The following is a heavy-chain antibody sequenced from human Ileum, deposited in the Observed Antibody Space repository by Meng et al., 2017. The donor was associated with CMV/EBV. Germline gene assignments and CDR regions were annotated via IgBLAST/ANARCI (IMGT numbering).Heavy chain of an antibody. J-gene: IGHJ2*01. V-gene: IGHV4-30-4*08. Sequence: QVQLQAAGPGLVNPSQPLSPPCTASGGSISSGDYWWSWIRQPPGMGLEWIGYISYSGSTYYNPSLRSRVTVSVDTSNNQFSLDLRSGTAADTAVYYCARAVAGWYFDLWGRGTLVTVSS. CDR2: ISYSGST. CDR1: GGSISSGDYW. CDR3: ARAVAGWYFDL. D-gene: IGHD3-10*01.